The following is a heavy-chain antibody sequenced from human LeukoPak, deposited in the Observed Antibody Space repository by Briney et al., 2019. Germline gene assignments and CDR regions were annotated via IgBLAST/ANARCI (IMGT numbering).Heavy chain of an antibody. V-gene: IGHV3-30*18. CDR1: GFTLSSYG. J-gene: IGHJ4*02. Sequence: GGSLRLSCAASGFTLSSYGMHWVRQAPGKGLEWVALISFDGSNKYSADSVKGRFTISRDNSKNTLYLQMNSLRAEDTAVYYCAKSPYSSGWVPSYFDYWGQGTLVTVSS. CDR3: AKSPYSSGWVPSYFDY. CDR2: ISFDGSNK. D-gene: IGHD6-19*01.